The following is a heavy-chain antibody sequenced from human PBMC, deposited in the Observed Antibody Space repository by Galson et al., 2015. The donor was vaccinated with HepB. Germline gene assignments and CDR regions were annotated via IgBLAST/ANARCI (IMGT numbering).Heavy chain of an antibody. CDR1: GDSVSSPSAA. Sequence: CAISGDSVSSPSAAWTWIRQSPWRGLEWLGRTYYRSKWYNDYAESVKGRITIIPDTSKNQFSLQLNSVTPEDTALYYCAKRDSSAWHSFDYWGQGTLVTVSS. V-gene: IGHV6-1*01. CDR2: TYYRSKWYN. D-gene: IGHD6-19*01. CDR3: AKRDSSAWHSFDY. J-gene: IGHJ4*02.